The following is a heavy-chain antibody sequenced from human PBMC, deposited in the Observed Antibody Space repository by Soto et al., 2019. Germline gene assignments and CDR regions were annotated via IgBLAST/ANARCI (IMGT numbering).Heavy chain of an antibody. CDR3: ARVGHGARNYGMDV. CDR2: ISSSSSYI. V-gene: IGHV3-21*01. Sequence: EVQLVESGGGLVTPGGSLRLSCAASGFTFSSYSMNWVRQPPGKGLEWVSSISSSSSYISYADSVKGRFTISRDNAKNSLYLRMNSLRAEDTAVYYCARVGHGARNYGMDVWGQGTTVTVSS. CDR1: GFTFSSYS. J-gene: IGHJ6*02. D-gene: IGHD3-10*01.